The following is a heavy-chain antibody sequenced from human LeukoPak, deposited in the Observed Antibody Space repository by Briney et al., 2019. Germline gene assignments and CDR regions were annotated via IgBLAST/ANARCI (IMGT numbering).Heavy chain of an antibody. D-gene: IGHD2-8*01. Sequence: GGPLRLSCAATGFTFKDYGMHWVRQPPGKGLEWVSSINWNGGGTDYADSVKGRFTISRDNAKNSLYLQLSSLRPEDMALYYCAKHMRATNTYSFFGLDVWGQGTTVTVSS. CDR3: AKHMRATNTYSFFGLDV. J-gene: IGHJ6*02. CDR1: GFTFKDYG. V-gene: IGHV3-9*03. CDR2: INWNGGGT.